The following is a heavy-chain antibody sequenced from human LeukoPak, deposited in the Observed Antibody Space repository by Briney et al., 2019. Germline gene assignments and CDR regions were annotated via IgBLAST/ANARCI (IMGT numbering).Heavy chain of an antibody. CDR1: GYTFTSYG. J-gene: IGHJ4*02. D-gene: IGHD2-15*01. V-gene: IGHV1-18*01. Sequence: ASVKVSCKASGYTFTSYGISWVRQAPGQGLEWMGWISAYNGNTNYAQKLQGRVTMTTDTSTSTAYMELRSLRSDDTAVYYCARDRPRCSGGSCYSWDYWGQGTLVTVSS. CDR2: ISAYNGNT. CDR3: ARDRPRCSGGSCYSWDY.